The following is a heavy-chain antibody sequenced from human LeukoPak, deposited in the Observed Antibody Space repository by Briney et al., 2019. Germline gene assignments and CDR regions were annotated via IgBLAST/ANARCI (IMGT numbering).Heavy chain of an antibody. D-gene: IGHD2-15*01. V-gene: IGHV3-23*01. CDR2: ISGSGGST. CDR3: AKASGDIVSSVAPYYFDY. CDR1: GFTFSSYA. Sequence: SGGSLRLSCAASGFTFSSYAMSWVRQAPGKGLEWVSAISGSGGSTYYADSVKGRFTISGDNSKNTLYLQMNSLRAEDTAVYYCAKASGDIVSSVAPYYFDYWGQGTLVTVSS. J-gene: IGHJ4*02.